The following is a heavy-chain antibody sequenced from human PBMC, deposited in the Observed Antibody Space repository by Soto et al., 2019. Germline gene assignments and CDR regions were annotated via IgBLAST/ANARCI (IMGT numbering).Heavy chain of an antibody. CDR3: ARDSGWLPSYYYYYGMDV. D-gene: IGHD2-15*01. J-gene: IGHJ6*02. V-gene: IGHV1-69*06. CDR1: GGTFSSYA. CDR2: IIPIFGTA. Sequence: QVQLVQSGAEVKKPGSSVKVSCKASGGTFSSYAISWVRQAPGQGLEWMGGIIPIFGTANYAQKFQGRVTITADKSTSTAYMELSSLRSEDTAVYYCARDSGWLPSYYYYYGMDVWGQGTTVTVSS.